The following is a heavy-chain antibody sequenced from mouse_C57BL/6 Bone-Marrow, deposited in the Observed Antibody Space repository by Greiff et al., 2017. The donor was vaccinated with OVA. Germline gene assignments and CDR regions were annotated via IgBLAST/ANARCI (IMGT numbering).Heavy chain of an antibody. CDR1: GYTFTSYW. V-gene: IGHV1-59*01. Sequence: QVQLQQPGAELVRPGTSVKLSCKASGYTFTSYWMHWVKQRPGQGLEWIGVIDPSDSYTNYNQKFKGKATLTVDTSSSTAYMQLSSLTSEDSAVYYCAREGNDYGGVWFAYWGQGTLVTVSA. CDR2: IDPSDSYT. CDR3: AREGNDYGGVWFAY. J-gene: IGHJ3*01. D-gene: IGHD2-4*01.